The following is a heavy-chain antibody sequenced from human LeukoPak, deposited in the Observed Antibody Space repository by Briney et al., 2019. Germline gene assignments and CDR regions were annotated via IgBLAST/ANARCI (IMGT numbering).Heavy chain of an antibody. D-gene: IGHD3-3*01. V-gene: IGHV7-4-1*02. J-gene: IGHJ5*01. Sequence: ASVKVSCKASGYTFTSYAMNWVRQAPGQGLEWMGWINTNTGNPTYAQGFTGRFVFSLDTSVSTAYLQISSLKAEDTAVYYCARGGVGEYYDFWSGYYTFQNWFDSWGQGTLVTVSS. CDR2: INTNTGNP. CDR1: GYTFTSYA. CDR3: ARGGVGEYYDFWSGYYTFQNWFDS.